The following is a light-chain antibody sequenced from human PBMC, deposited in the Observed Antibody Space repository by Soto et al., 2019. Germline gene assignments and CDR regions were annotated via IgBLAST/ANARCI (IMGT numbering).Light chain of an antibody. V-gene: IGKV1-12*01. J-gene: IGKJ5*01. CDR2: AAS. CDR3: QQYYNFPT. CDR1: QGISSW. Sequence: DIQMTQSPSSVSASVGDRVTMTGRASQGISSWLAWYQQKPGKAAKLLIYAASSLQSGVPSRFSGSRSGTEFTLTISSLQPDDFATYYCQQYYNFPTFGQGTRLQI.